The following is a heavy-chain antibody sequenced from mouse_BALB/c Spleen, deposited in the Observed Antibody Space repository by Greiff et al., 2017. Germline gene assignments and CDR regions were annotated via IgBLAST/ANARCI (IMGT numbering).Heavy chain of an antibody. J-gene: IGHJ1*01. CDR3: ARGGDGNWYFDV. D-gene: IGHD2-1*01. CDR1: GYTFTSYW. Sequence: QVQLQQSGAELVKPGAPVKLSCKASGYTFTSYWMNWVKQRPGRGLEWIGRIDPSDSETHYNQKFKDKATLTVDKSSSTAYIQLSSLTSEDSAVYYCARGGDGNWYFDVWGAGTTVTVSS. CDR2: IDPSDSET. V-gene: IGHV1-69*02.